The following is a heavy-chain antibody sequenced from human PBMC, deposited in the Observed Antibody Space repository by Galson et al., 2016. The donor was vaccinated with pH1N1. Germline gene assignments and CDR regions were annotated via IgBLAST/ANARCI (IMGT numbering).Heavy chain of an antibody. Sequence: SVKVSCKASGGTFSSFGISWVRQAPGQGLEWMGGIIGMFAKTNYAQKFQGRVTITADELTSTAYMDLSSLTSEDTAVYYCARSPGYMMTALDNWGHGTLVTVSS. J-gene: IGHJ4*01. CDR3: ARSPGYMMTALDN. V-gene: IGHV1-69*13. D-gene: IGHD2-2*02. CDR1: GGTFSSFG. CDR2: IIGMFAKT.